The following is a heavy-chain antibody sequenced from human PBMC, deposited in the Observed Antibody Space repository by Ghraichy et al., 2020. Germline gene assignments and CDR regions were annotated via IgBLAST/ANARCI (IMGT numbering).Heavy chain of an antibody. D-gene: IGHD4-17*01. CDR2: VYYSGGT. CDR3: ASASTVTTYWYFNL. J-gene: IGHJ2*01. V-gene: IGHV4-39*01. CDR1: GDSISSNSYY. Sequence: SQTLSLTCNVSGDSISSNSYYWGWIRQTPGRGLAWIVSVYYSGGTYYNPSLKSQVTISVYTSKNQLSLKRRPVTDTATAVYYCASASTVTTYWYFNLWGRGTLVTVSS.